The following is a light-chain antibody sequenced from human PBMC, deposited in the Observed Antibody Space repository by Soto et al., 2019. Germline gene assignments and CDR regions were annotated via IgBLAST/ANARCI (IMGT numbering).Light chain of an antibody. CDR3: HQYTNWPLT. J-gene: IGKJ4*01. CDR2: DAS. Sequence: EIVMTQSPATLPVSPGERATLSCRASQSVRKNLAWYQHKPGQVPRLLIYDASNRATGVPGRFSGSGSETEFTLTISSLQSEDFAVYYCHQYTNWPLTFGGGTKVEIK. V-gene: IGKV3-15*01. CDR1: QSVRKN.